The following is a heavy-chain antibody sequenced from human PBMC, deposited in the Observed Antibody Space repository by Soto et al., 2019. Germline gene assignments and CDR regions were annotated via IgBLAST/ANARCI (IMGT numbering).Heavy chain of an antibody. CDR3: ARVSYYYSSGYYSL. J-gene: IGHJ4*02. D-gene: IGHD3-22*01. Sequence: ASVKVSCKASGYTFTSCGISWVRQAPGQGLEWMGWISAYNGNTNYAQKLQGRVTMTTDTSTSTAYMELRSLRSDDTAVYYCARVSYYYSSGYYSLWGQGTLVTVSS. CDR2: ISAYNGNT. V-gene: IGHV1-18*04. CDR1: GYTFTSCG.